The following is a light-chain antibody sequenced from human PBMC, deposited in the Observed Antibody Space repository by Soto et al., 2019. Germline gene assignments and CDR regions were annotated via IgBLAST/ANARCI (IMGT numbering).Light chain of an antibody. Sequence: IVLTQSPGTLSLSPGERATLSCRASQSVSSSYLAWYQQKLGQAPRLLIYGASSRATGTPDRFSDSGSGTDFTLTICRLEPEDFAVYYCQQYGSSPRTFGQGTKVDIK. J-gene: IGKJ1*01. CDR3: QQYGSSPRT. CDR1: QSVSSSY. CDR2: GAS. V-gene: IGKV3-20*01.